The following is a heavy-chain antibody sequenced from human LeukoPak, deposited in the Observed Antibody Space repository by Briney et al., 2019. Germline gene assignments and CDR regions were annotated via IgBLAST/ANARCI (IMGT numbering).Heavy chain of an antibody. D-gene: IGHD2-21*02. CDR2: IRSKGYGGTT. Sequence: GGSLRLSCAASGFTFTNFAMKWVRQAPGKGLEWVGFIRSKGYGGTTEYAASVKGGFTISRDDSRSIAYLQMNSLKTEDTAVYYCTRRMTFDYWGQGTLVTVSS. CDR3: TRRMTFDY. J-gene: IGHJ4*02. CDR1: GFTFTNFA. V-gene: IGHV3-49*04.